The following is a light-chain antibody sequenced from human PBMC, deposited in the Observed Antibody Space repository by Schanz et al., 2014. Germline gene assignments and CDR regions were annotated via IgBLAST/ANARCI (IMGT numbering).Light chain of an antibody. CDR3: AAWDDSLNGHVV. J-gene: IGLJ2*01. CDR2: DVS. Sequence: QSALTQPASVSGSPGQSITISCTGTSSDVGGYNYVSWYQQHPGKAPKLMIYDVSNRPSGVPDRFSGSKSGTSASLAITGLQTEDEAHYYCAAWDDSLNGHVVFGGGTKLTVL. CDR1: SSDVGGYNY. V-gene: IGLV2-14*01.